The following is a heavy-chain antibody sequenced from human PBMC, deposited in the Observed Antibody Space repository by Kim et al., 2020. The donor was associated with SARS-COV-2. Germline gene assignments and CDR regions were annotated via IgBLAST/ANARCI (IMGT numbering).Heavy chain of an antibody. CDR2: ISSSGSTI. V-gene: IGHV3-48*03. CDR1: GFTFSSYE. D-gene: IGHD3-16*01. CDR3: ARDGGHNPALKYYYGMDV. J-gene: IGHJ6*02. Sequence: GGSLRLSCAASGFTFSSYEMNWVRQAPGKGLEWVSYISSSGSTIYYADSVKGRFTISRDNAKNSLYLQMNSLRAEDTAVYYCARDGGHNPALKYYYGMDVWGQGTTVTVSS.